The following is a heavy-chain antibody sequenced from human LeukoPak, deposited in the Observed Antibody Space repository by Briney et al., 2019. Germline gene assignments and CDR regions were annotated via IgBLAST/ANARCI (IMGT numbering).Heavy chain of an antibody. V-gene: IGHV4-59*01. D-gene: IGHD3-10*01. J-gene: IGHJ6*02. CDR1: GGSIINYY. Sequence: TSETLSLTCTVSGGSIINYYWTWIRQPPGKGLEGIGNIYYSGSTNYNPSLKSRVSISVDRSKNQFSLKLSTVTAADTAVYYCARGNYYTSGSYYTNYYFGLDVWGQGTTVTVSS. CDR2: IYYSGST. CDR3: ARGNYYTSGSYYTNYYFGLDV.